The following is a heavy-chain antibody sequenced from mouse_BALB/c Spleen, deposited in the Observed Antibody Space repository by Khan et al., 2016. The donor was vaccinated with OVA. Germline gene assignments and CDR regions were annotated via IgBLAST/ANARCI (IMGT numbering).Heavy chain of an antibody. Sequence: VQLQESGPGLVAPSQSLSITCTVSGFSLTDYAVSWIRQPPGKGLEWLGVIWVSGSKYYNSVLKPRLSISKDNSKSQVFLQMNSLQTDDTAMYFCARDPPYYSIDYWGQGTSVTVSS. CDR1: GFSLTDYA. J-gene: IGHJ4*01. V-gene: IGHV2-6-5*01. CDR3: ARDPPYYSIDY. CDR2: IWVSGSK.